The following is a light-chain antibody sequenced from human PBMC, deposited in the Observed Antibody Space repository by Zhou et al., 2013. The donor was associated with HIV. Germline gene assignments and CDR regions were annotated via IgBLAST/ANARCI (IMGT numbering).Light chain of an antibody. V-gene: IGKV3-20*01. CDR2: GAS. CDR1: QTISSNY. J-gene: IGKJ5*01. CDR3: QEYGGSPIT. Sequence: IVLTQSPDTLSLSPGGRATLSCRASQTISSNYLAWYQQQPGQAPRLLIYGASVRATGIPDRFSASGSGTDFTLTISRLEPEDFAVYYCQEYGGSPITFGQGTRLEIK.